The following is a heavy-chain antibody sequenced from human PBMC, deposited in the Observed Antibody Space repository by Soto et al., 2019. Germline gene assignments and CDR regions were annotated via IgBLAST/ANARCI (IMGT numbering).Heavy chain of an antibody. Sequence: GGSLRLSCAASGFTFSSYSMNWVRQAPGKGLEWVSYISSSSSTIYYADSVKGRFTISRDNAKNSLYLQMNSLRDEDTAVYYCARDPIPPIFNLQVVDGHSSSSWVNYWGQGTLVTVSS. D-gene: IGHD6-6*01. J-gene: IGHJ4*02. CDR1: GFTFSSYS. CDR3: ARDPIPPIFNLQVVDGHSSSSWVNY. V-gene: IGHV3-48*02. CDR2: ISSSSSTI.